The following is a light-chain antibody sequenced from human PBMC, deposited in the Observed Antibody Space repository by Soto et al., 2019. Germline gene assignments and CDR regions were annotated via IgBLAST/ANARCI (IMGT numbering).Light chain of an antibody. J-gene: IGKJ1*01. CDR2: GAS. CDR3: QQYYNWWT. Sequence: EIVMTQSPATLSVSPGDRATLSCRASQSVGSNLAWYQQKPGQAPRLLTYGASTRVTGIPARFSGSGSGTEFTLTISSLQSEDFAVYHCQQYYNWWTFGQGTKVDIK. CDR1: QSVGSN. V-gene: IGKV3-15*01.